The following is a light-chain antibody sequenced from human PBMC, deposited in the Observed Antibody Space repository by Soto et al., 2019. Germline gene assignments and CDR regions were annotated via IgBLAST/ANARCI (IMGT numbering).Light chain of an antibody. Sequence: QSVLTQPASVSGSPGQSITISCSGNSSDVGAFNYVSWYQHHPGKAPKLLIYEVTNRPSGVSNRFSGSKSGNTASLTISGLHAEDEADYYCSSYTSLSTLVFGTGTKVTVL. CDR2: EVT. CDR1: SSDVGAFNY. J-gene: IGLJ1*01. V-gene: IGLV2-14*01. CDR3: SSYTSLSTLV.